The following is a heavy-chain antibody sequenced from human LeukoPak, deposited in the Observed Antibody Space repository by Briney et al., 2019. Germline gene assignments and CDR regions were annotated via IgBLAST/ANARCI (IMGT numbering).Heavy chain of an antibody. CDR1: GGSISSGGYY. J-gene: IGHJ4*02. CDR3: ARDKGPYSSSDY. CDR2: ISYSGST. V-gene: IGHV4-31*03. D-gene: IGHD6-6*01. Sequence: PSETLSLTCTVSGGSISSGGYYWSWIRQHPGKGLEWIGYISYSGSTYYNPSLKSRATISVDTSKNQFSLKLSSVTAADTAVYYCARDKGPYSSSDYWGQGTLVTVSS.